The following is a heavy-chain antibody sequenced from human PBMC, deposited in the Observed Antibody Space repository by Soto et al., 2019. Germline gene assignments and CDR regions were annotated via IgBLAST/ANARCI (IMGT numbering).Heavy chain of an antibody. D-gene: IGHD6-19*01. V-gene: IGHV3-30*03. CDR2: ISYDGSIK. CDR3: ARPGRGWLYYSDS. Sequence: QVQLVESGGGVVQPGRSLRLSCEASGFPFSNYGMHWVRQAPGKGLEWVAVISYDGSIKHYADSVRGRFTVSRDNSKNTLYLERNSLRAEDAALYFCARPGRGWLYYSDSWGQGTLVTVSS. J-gene: IGHJ4*02. CDR1: GFPFSNYG.